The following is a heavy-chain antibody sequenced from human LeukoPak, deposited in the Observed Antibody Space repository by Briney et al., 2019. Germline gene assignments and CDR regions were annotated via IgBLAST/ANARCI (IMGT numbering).Heavy chain of an antibody. CDR1: GGSISSYY. V-gene: IGHV4-59*01. CDR3: ARDQRSGDYWFDP. Sequence: PSETLSLTCTVSGGSISSYYWSWIRQPPGKGLEWIGYIYYTGSTNYNPSLKSWVTISVDTSKNQFSLKLSSVTAADTAVYYCARDQRSGDYWFDPWGQGTLVTVSS. D-gene: IGHD4-17*01. CDR2: IYYTGST. J-gene: IGHJ5*02.